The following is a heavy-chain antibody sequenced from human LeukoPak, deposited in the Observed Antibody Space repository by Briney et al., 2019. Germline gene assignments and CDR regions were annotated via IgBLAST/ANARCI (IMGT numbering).Heavy chain of an antibody. CDR1: GGSISSSSYS. V-gene: IGHV4-39*01. Sequence: SETLSLTCTVSGGSISSSSYSWGWIRQPPGKGLEWIGSIYYSGSTYYNPSLKSRVTISVDTSKNQFSLKLSSVTAADTAVYYCATQPRYDFWSGYYTGSYYYYYMDVWGKGTTVTVSS. J-gene: IGHJ6*03. D-gene: IGHD3-3*01. CDR2: IYYSGST. CDR3: ATQPRYDFWSGYYTGSYYYYYMDV.